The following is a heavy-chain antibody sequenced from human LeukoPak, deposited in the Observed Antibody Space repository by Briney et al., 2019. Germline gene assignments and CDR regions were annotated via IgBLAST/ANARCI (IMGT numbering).Heavy chain of an antibody. Sequence: AGSLRLSCAASGLTFSNFAMSWVRQTPGKGLEWVSAITGGGHTTYYADSVKGRFTISRDNSKNTLYLQLNSLTAEDTAIYYCTTYTVTPRHFDYWGQGTLVIVSS. CDR2: ITGGGHTT. CDR1: GLTFSNFA. D-gene: IGHD4-17*01. CDR3: TTYTVTPRHFDY. J-gene: IGHJ4*02. V-gene: IGHV3-23*01.